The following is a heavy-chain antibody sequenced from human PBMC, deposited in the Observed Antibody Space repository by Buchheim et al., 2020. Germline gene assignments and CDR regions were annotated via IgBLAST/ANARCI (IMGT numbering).Heavy chain of an antibody. CDR3: AKGSDLWFGELLPRYYYYGMDV. Sequence: EVQLLESGGGLVQPGGSLRLSCAASGFTFSSYAMSWVRQAPGKGLEWVSAISGSGGSTYYADSVKGRFTISRDNSKNTLYLQMNSLRAEDTAVYYCAKGSDLWFGELLPRYYYYGMDVWGQGTT. V-gene: IGHV3-23*01. D-gene: IGHD3-10*01. CDR2: ISGSGGST. CDR1: GFTFSSYA. J-gene: IGHJ6*02.